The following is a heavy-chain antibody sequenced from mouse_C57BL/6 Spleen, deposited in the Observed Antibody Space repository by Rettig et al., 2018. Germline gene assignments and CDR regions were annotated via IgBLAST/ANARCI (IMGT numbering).Heavy chain of an antibody. Sequence: GEIFPRNGNTYSNEKFKDKATLTADKSSSTAYMELRSLTSEDSAVYFCARRIADYWGQGTALTVSS. CDR2: IFPRNGNT. J-gene: IGHJ2*01. CDR3: ARRIADY. V-gene: IGHV1-81*01.